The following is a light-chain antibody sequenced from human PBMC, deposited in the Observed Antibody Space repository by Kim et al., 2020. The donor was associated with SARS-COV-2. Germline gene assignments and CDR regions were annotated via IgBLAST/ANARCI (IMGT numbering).Light chain of an antibody. CDR3: NSREINVYHLAVI. Sequence: SSELTQDPAVSVALGQTVKITCQGDSLRSFYASWYQQKPGQAPILVVYGKNSRPSGIPERFSGSSSGNTASLTITGAQAEDEADYYCNSREINVYHLAVIFGGGTKLTVL. CDR2: GKN. V-gene: IGLV3-19*01. CDR1: SLRSFY. J-gene: IGLJ2*01.